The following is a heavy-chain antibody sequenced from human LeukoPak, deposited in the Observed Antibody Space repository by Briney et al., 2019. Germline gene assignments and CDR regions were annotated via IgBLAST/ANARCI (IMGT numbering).Heavy chain of an antibody. CDR3: ARGVAVAAFSAFDV. Sequence: PGGSLRLSCEASGFTFNTYSMNWARQAPGKGLEWVSYTGSSSTTIYYADSVKGRFTISRDNAKNSLYLQMNSLKAEDTAVYYCARGVAVAAFSAFDVWGQGTMVTVSS. CDR1: GFTFNTYS. CDR2: TGSSSTTI. V-gene: IGHV3-48*01. J-gene: IGHJ3*01. D-gene: IGHD6-19*01.